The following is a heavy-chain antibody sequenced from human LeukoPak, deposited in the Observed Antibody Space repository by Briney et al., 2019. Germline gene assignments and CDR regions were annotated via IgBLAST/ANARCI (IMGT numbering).Heavy chain of an antibody. CDR3: ARDACTSTSCYFRSGYFDY. V-gene: IGHV1-46*01. D-gene: IGHD2-2*01. CDR1: GYTFTSYY. CDR2: IDPTGGST. Sequence: ASVKVSRKASGYTFTSYYMHWVRQAPGQGLEWMGIIDPTGGSTSYAQKFQGRVTMTRDMSTSTVYMELSSLRSEDTAMYYCARDACTSTSCYFRSGYFDYWGQGTLVTVSS. J-gene: IGHJ4*02.